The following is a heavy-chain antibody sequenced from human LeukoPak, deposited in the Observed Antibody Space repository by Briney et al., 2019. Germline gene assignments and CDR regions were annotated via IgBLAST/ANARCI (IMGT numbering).Heavy chain of an antibody. CDR2: IIPIFGTA. CDR3: ARGPCSSTSCYTVQFDY. Sequence: SVKVSCKASGGTFSSYAIIWVRQAPGQGLEWMGGIIPIFGTANYAQKFQGRVTITTDESTSTAYMELSSLRSEDTAVYYCARGPCSSTSCYTVQFDYWGQGTLITVSS. J-gene: IGHJ4*02. CDR1: GGTFSSYA. D-gene: IGHD2-2*02. V-gene: IGHV1-69*05.